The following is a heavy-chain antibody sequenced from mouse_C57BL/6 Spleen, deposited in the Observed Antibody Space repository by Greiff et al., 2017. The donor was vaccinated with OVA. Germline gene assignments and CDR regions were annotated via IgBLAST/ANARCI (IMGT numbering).Heavy chain of an antibody. D-gene: IGHD2-3*01. CDR2: ISYDGSN. V-gene: IGHV3-6*01. J-gene: IGHJ3*01. Sequence: EVKLMESGPGLVKPSQSLSLTCSVTGYSITSGYYWNWIRQFPGNKLEWMGYISYDGSNNYNPSLKNRISITRDTSKNQFFLKLNSVTTEDTATYYCARDGYYEGSGFAYWGQGTLVTVSA. CDR3: ARDGYYEGSGFAY. CDR1: GYSITSGYY.